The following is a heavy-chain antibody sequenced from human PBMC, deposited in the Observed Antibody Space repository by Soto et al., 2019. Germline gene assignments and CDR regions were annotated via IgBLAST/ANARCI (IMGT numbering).Heavy chain of an antibody. V-gene: IGHV1-69*01. CDR2: IIPIFGTA. CDR1: VSTFSSYA. CDR3: ARLGIAAAAFYYYYGMDV. Sequence: QVQLVQSGAEVKKPGSSVKVSCKASVSTFSSYAISWVRQAPGQGLEWMGGIIPIFGTANYAQKFQGRVTITADESTSTAYMELSSLRSEDTAVYYCARLGIAAAAFYYYYGMDVWGQWTTVTVSS. J-gene: IGHJ6*02. D-gene: IGHD6-13*01.